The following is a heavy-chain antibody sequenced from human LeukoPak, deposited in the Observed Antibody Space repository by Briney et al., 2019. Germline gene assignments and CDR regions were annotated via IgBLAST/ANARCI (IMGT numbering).Heavy chain of an antibody. CDR3: ARASRLTTNGMDV. V-gene: IGHV4-59*01. CDR1: CGSLSSYY. CDR2: IYYSGST. J-gene: IGHJ6*02. Sequence: SETLSLTCAVSCGSLSSYYRSWISQPPGKGLEWIGYIYYSGSTNYNPSLKSRVTISVDTSKNQFSLKLSSVTAADTAVYYCARASRLTTNGMDVWGQGTTVTVSS. D-gene: IGHD3-22*01.